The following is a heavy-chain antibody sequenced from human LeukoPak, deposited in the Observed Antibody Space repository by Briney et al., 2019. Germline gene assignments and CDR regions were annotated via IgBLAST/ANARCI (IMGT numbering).Heavy chain of an antibody. Sequence: SETLSLTCAVYGGSFSGYYWSWIRQPPGKGLEWIGEINHSGSTNYNPSLKSRVTMSVDTSKNQFSLKLSSVTAADTAVYYCARDGIVVVPAAMKYYYYYGMDVWGQGTTVTVSS. CDR1: GGSFSGYY. D-gene: IGHD2-2*01. V-gene: IGHV4-34*01. J-gene: IGHJ6*02. CDR2: INHSGST. CDR3: ARDGIVVVPAAMKYYYYYGMDV.